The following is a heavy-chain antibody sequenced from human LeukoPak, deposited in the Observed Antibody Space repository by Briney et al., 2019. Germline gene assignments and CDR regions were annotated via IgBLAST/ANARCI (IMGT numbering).Heavy chain of an antibody. CDR3: ARDTRRGANVN. D-gene: IGHD3-10*01. CDR1: GGTFSSYA. Sequence: ASVNVSCKASGGTFSSYAISWVRQAPGQGLEWMGGIIPIFGTANYAQKFQGRVTITADESTSTAYMELSSLRSEDTAVYYCARDTRRGANVNWGQGTLVTVSS. J-gene: IGHJ4*02. V-gene: IGHV1-69*13. CDR2: IIPIFGTA.